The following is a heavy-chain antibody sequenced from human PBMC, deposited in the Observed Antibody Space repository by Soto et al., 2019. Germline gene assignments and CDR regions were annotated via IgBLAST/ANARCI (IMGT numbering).Heavy chain of an antibody. CDR2: IKHSGRS. CDR3: ARSLSADFCVSGNCEA. CDR1: GGSFNDYY. Sequence: QVQLEQWGAGLLKPSETLSLNCAVYGGSFNDYYWSWIRQPPGKGLEWIGEIKHSGRSNYNPSLKSRVIFSVDTSKGQISLRLSSVTAADTAVYFCARSLSADFCVSGNCEAWGQGTLVTVCS. D-gene: IGHD3-10*01. V-gene: IGHV4-34*01. J-gene: IGHJ5*02.